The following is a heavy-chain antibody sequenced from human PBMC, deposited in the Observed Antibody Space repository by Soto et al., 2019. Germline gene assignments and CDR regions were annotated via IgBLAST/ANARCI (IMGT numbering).Heavy chain of an antibody. CDR1: GFTFSSYS. D-gene: IGHD1-26*01. CDR3: AREYRRGGDYYGMDV. Sequence: EVQLVESGGGLVQPGGSLRLSCAASGFTFSSYSMNWVRQAPGKGLEWVSSISSSSSYIYYADSVKGRFTISRDNAKNSLYLQMNSLRAEDTAVYYCAREYRRGGDYYGMDVWGQGTTVTVSS. CDR2: ISSSSSYI. V-gene: IGHV3-21*01. J-gene: IGHJ6*02.